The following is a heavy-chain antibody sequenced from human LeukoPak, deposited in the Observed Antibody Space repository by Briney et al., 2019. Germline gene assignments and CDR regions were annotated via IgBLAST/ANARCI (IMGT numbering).Heavy chain of an antibody. CDR3: ARSRLYSGSYRY. V-gene: IGHV3-7*01. J-gene: IGHJ4*02. D-gene: IGHD1-26*01. Sequence: GGSLRLSCAASGFTFSNYGMHWARQAPGKGLEWVANIKQDGSEKYYVDSVKGRFTISRDNAKNSLYLQMNSLRAEDTAVYYCARSRLYSGSYRYWGQGTLVTVSS. CDR1: GFTFSNYG. CDR2: IKQDGSEK.